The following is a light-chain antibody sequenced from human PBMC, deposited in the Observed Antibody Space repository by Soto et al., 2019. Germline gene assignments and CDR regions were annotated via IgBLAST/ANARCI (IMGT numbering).Light chain of an antibody. CDR2: GAS. Sequence: EILMTQSPATLSVSPGERATLSCRASQSLNRNLAWYQQKPGQAPRLIIYGASTRARGIPARFSGSGSGTEFTLTIRSLQSEDFALYYCQHYNDWPPAFTFGPGTKVDL. J-gene: IGKJ3*01. V-gene: IGKV3D-15*01. CDR3: QHYNDWPPAFT. CDR1: QSLNRN.